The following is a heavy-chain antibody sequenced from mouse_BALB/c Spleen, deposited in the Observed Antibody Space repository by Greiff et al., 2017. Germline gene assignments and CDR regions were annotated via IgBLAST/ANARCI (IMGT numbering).Heavy chain of an antibody. V-gene: IGHV1S137*01. D-gene: IGHD6-1*01. J-gene: IGHJ4*01. CDR2: ISTYYGDA. Sequence: VQLQQSGAELVRPGVSVKISCKGSGYTFTDYAMHWVKQSHAKSLEWIGVISTYYGDASYNQKFKGKATMTVDKSSSTAYMELARLTSEDSAIFYSAREANPYAMDYWGQGTSVTVSS. CDR3: AREANPYAMDY. CDR1: GYTFTDYA.